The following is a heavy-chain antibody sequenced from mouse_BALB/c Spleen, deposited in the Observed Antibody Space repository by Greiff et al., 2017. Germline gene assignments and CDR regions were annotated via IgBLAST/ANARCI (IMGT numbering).Heavy chain of an antibody. CDR1: GYTFTSYY. CDR3: TRRGLRRDGYYAMDY. J-gene: IGHJ4*01. V-gene: IGHV1S81*02. CDR2: INPSNGGT. D-gene: IGHD2-4*01. Sequence: QVQLQQSGAELVKPGASVKLSCKASGYTFTSYYMYWVKQRPGQGLEWIGGINPSNGGTNFNEKFKSKATLTGDKSSSTAYMQLSSLTSEDSAVYYCTRRGLRRDGYYAMDYWGQGTSVTVSS.